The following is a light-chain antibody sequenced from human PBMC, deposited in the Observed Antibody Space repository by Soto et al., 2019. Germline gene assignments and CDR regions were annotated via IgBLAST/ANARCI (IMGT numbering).Light chain of an antibody. Sequence: DIQMTQSPSTLSASVGDRVTITCRASQSINNWLAWYQQKPGKAPKLLLYEASGLESGVPSRFSGSGSGTEVTLTVCSLQPNDFATYYCQHYNRYSPAFGQGTKVEIK. CDR3: QHYNRYSPA. V-gene: IGKV1-5*03. J-gene: IGKJ1*01. CDR2: EAS. CDR1: QSINNW.